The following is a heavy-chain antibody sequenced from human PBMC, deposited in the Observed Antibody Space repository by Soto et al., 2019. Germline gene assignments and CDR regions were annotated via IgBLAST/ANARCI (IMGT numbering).Heavy chain of an antibody. CDR3: TRDILRYFDWLLAQY. V-gene: IGHV3-49*03. Sequence: GGSLRLSCTASVFTFGDYAMSWFRQAPGKGLEWVGFIRSKAYGGTTEYAASVKGRFTISRNDSKSIAYLQMNSLKTEDTAVNYCTRDILRYFDWLLAQYWGQGTLVTVSS. D-gene: IGHD3-9*01. CDR1: VFTFGDYA. CDR2: IRSKAYGGTT. J-gene: IGHJ4*02.